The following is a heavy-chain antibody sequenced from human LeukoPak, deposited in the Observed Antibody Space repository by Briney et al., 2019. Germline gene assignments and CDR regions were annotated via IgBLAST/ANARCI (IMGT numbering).Heavy chain of an antibody. CDR2: INHSGST. D-gene: IGHD2/OR15-2a*01. V-gene: IGHV4-38-2*02. Sequence: PSETLSLTCTVSGYSISSGYYWSWIRQPPGKGLEWIGEINHSGSTNYNPSLKSRVTISVDTSKNQFSLKLSSVTAADTAVYYCARTTYVVDYWGQGTLVTVSS. CDR1: GYSISSGYY. J-gene: IGHJ4*02. CDR3: ARTTYVVDY.